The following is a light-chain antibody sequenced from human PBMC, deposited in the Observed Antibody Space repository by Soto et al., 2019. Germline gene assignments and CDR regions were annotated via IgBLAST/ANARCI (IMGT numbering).Light chain of an antibody. CDR1: SSNMGTNT. CDR2: VND. Sequence: VVTQPRRASGTIGQRVASLCFGGSSNMGTNTVGWYQQVPGATPRVLIYVNDQRPSGVPDRFSGSNSGTSASLAISGLQPEDETDYYCVAWEDSLNGHAFGTVTKVTV. V-gene: IGLV1-44*01. CDR3: VAWEDSLNGHA. J-gene: IGLJ1*01.